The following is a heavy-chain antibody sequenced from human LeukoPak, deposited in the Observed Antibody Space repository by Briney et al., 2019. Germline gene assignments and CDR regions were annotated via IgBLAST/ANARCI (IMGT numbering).Heavy chain of an antibody. CDR3: ARRLRGIFGVVIQGHYYGMDV. CDR2: IYYSGST. CDR1: GGSISSSSYY. D-gene: IGHD3-3*01. J-gene: IGHJ6*02. V-gene: IGHV4-39*01. Sequence: SETLSLTCTVSGGSISSSSYYWGWIRQPPGKGLEWIGSIYYSGSTYYNPSLKSRVTISVDTSKNQFSLKLSSVTAADTAVYYCARRLRGIFGVVIQGHYYGMDVWGQGTTVTVSS.